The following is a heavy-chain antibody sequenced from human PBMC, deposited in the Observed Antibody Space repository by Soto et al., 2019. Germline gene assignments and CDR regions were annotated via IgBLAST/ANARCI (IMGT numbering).Heavy chain of an antibody. J-gene: IGHJ4*02. Sequence: QLQLQESGPGLVKPSETLSLTCTVSGGSISSSSYYWGWIRQPPGKGLEWIGSIYYSGSTYYNPSLKSRVTISVDTSKNQFSLKLSSVTAADTAVYYCASHCRGYYPYFDSWGQGTLVTVSS. D-gene: IGHD3-22*01. V-gene: IGHV4-39*01. CDR2: IYYSGST. CDR3: ASHCRGYYPYFDS. CDR1: GGSISSSSYY.